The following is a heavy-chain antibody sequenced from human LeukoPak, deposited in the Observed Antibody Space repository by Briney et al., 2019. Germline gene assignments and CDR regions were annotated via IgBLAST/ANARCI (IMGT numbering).Heavy chain of an antibody. CDR2: ISGSGGST. CDR3: ARDNSFDY. V-gene: IGHV3-23*01. Sequence: GGSLRLSCAASGFTFSSYAMSWVRQAPGKGLEWVSAISGSGGSTYYADSVKGRFTISRDNAKNSLYLQMNSLRAEDAAVYNCARDNSFDYWGQGTLVTVSS. CDR1: GFTFSSYA. J-gene: IGHJ4*02. D-gene: IGHD2/OR15-2a*01.